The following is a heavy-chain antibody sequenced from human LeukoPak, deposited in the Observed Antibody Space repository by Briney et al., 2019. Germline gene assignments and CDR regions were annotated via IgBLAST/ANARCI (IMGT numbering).Heavy chain of an antibody. CDR2: ISSSSSYI. V-gene: IGHV3-21*01. Sequence: PGGSLRLSCAASGFTFSSYSMNWVRQAPGKGLEWVSSISSSSSYIYQADSVKGRFTISRDNAKNSLYLQMNSLRAEDTALYYCATDILTGYPNAFDIWGQGTMVTVSS. CDR1: GFTFSSYS. J-gene: IGHJ3*02. D-gene: IGHD3-9*01. CDR3: ATDILTGYPNAFDI.